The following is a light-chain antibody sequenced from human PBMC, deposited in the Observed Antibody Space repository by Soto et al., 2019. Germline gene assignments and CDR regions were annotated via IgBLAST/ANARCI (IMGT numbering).Light chain of an antibody. J-gene: IGKJ3*01. V-gene: IGKV3-15*01. Sequence: EMVMTQSPATRSVSPGERATLSCMASESVHSNLACYQQKPGQGPSLLIYYASTSVPGVPDRFSGSGSGTEFPLSIRSLQSEDFGVYYCQHYSNWPPTFGPGTKVEIK. CDR1: ESVHSN. CDR2: YAS. CDR3: QHYSNWPPT.